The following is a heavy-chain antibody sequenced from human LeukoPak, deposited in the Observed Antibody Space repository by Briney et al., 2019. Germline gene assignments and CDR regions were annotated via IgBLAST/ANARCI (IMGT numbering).Heavy chain of an antibody. V-gene: IGHV1-2*02. D-gene: IGHD6-13*01. CDR2: INPNSGGT. J-gene: IGHJ4*02. CDR1: GYTFTGYY. CDR3: ARDLLRGTSIAAAGTDY. Sequence: GASVKVSCKASGYTFTGYYMHWVRQAPGQGLEWMGWINPNSGGTNYAQKFQGRVTMTRDTSISTAYTELSRLRSDDTAVYYCARDLLRGTSIAAAGTDYWGQGTLVTVSS.